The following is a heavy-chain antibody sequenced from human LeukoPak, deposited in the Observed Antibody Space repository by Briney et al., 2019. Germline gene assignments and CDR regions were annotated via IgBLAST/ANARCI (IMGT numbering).Heavy chain of an antibody. CDR2: INPKLGARSCGT. Sequence: GASVKVSCKASGYTFTAYYMQWLRQAPGQGPEWVGCINPKLGARSCGTNYADQFQGRVTMTWDTSISTAYMELRSLRSDDTAVYYCARDQRALLSFDFWGQGTLVTVSS. CDR1: GYTFTAYY. V-gene: IGHV1-2*02. CDR3: ARDQRALLSFDF. D-gene: IGHD1-26*01. J-gene: IGHJ4*02.